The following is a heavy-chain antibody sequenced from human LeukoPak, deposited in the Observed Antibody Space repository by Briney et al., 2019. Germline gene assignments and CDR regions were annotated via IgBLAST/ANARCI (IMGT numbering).Heavy chain of an antibody. CDR1: GYTFTDYY. Sequence: ASVKISCKASGYTFTDYYMHWVQQAPGKGLEWMGRVDPEDGETIYAEKFQGRVTITADTSTDTAYMELSSLRSEDTAVCYCARVTEYYDFWSGYYTEHFDYWGQGTLVTVSS. CDR2: VDPEDGET. J-gene: IGHJ4*02. CDR3: ARVTEYYDFWSGYYTEHFDY. D-gene: IGHD3-3*01. V-gene: IGHV1-69-2*01.